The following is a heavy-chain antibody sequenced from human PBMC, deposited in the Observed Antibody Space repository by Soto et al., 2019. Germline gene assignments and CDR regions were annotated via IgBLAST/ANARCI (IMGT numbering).Heavy chain of an antibody. CDR3: ARDMDTAMVSPYYYGMDV. J-gene: IGHJ6*02. D-gene: IGHD5-18*01. V-gene: IGHV1-69*01. Sequence: QVQLVQSGAEVKKPGSSVKVSCKASGGTFSSYAISWVRQAPGQGLEWMGGIIPIFGTANYAQKFQGRVTITADESTCTAYMELSSLRSEDTAVYYCARDMDTAMVSPYYYGMDVWGQGTTVTVSS. CDR1: GGTFSSYA. CDR2: IIPIFGTA.